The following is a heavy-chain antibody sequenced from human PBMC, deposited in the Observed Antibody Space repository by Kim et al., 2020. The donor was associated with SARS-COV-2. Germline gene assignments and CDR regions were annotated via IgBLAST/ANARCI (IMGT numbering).Heavy chain of an antibody. D-gene: IGHD3-10*01. Sequence: GGSLRLSCAASGFTFSDYYMTWIRQAPGKGLEWVSYISSSGSYVNYADSVKGRFTISRDNAKNSLYLQMSSLRADNTALYYFSRVPFGDLSAYYF. CDR2: ISSSGSYV. CDR1: GFTFSDYY. V-gene: IGHV3-11*01. J-gene: IGHJ4*01. CDR3: SRVPFGDLSAYYF.